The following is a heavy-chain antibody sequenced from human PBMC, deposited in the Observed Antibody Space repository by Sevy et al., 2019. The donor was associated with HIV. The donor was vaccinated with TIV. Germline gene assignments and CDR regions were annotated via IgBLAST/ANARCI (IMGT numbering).Heavy chain of an antibody. Sequence: GEALKISCKGSGYSFTSYWIGWVRQMPGKGLEWMGIIYPGDSDTRYSPSFQGQVTISADKSISTAYLQWSSLKASDTAMYYCASHSYGITGTHEEGFYYYGMDVWGQGTTVTVSS. CDR1: GYSFTSYW. D-gene: IGHD1-7*01. J-gene: IGHJ6*02. CDR3: ASHSYGITGTHEEGFYYYGMDV. CDR2: IYPGDSDT. V-gene: IGHV5-51*01.